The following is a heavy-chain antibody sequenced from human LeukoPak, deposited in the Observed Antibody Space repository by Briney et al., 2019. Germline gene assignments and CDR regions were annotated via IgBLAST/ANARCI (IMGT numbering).Heavy chain of an antibody. V-gene: IGHV3-21*01. D-gene: IGHD6-19*01. CDR2: ISSGSIYI. J-gene: IGHJ4*02. CDR1: GFTFSSSA. Sequence: GGSLRLSCAASGFTFSSSAMAWVRHAPGKGLEWVSSISSGSIYIYYADSGKGRFTISRDNAKNSLYLQMNSLRAEDTAVYYCAGGGSGWYSDYWGQGTLVTVSS. CDR3: AGGGSGWYSDY.